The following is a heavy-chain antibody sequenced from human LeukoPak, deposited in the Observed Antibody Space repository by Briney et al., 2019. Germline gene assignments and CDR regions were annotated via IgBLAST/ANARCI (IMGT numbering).Heavy chain of an antibody. CDR2: ILPIVDTK. V-gene: IGHV1-69*08. J-gene: IGHJ5*02. CDR3: ARGAQALASAPLIATTYFAL. Sequence: SVKVSCKASRDTFNKYSISWLRQAPGQGVEWMGRILPIVDTKNYARKFQDRVTITADKSTSTAYMELRSLRSGDTAMYYCARGAQALASAPLIATTYFALCAQGPLVPVS. CDR1: RDTFNKYS. D-gene: IGHD1-14*01.